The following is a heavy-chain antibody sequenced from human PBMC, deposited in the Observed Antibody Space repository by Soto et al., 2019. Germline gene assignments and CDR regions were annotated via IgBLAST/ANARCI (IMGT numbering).Heavy chain of an antibody. V-gene: IGHV4-34*01. D-gene: IGHD3-3*01. CDR2: INHRGST. Sequence: QVHLQQWGAGLLKPSETLSLTCAVYGGSFTGYYWSWIRQPPGKGLEWIGEINHRGSTNYNPSLRRRVTISVDTSKNQFSLKLNSVTAADTAVYYCATSYFDFWSGYYRGYYFDYWGQGTLVTVCS. CDR1: GGSFTGYY. CDR3: ATSYFDFWSGYYRGYYFDY. J-gene: IGHJ4*02.